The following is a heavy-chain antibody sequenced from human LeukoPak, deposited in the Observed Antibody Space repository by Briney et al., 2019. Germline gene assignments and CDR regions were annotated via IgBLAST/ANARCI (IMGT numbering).Heavy chain of an antibody. D-gene: IGHD1-26*01. Sequence: SETLSLTCTVSGYSIRSGFYWGWIRQPPGKGLEWIGEINHSGSTNYSPSLKSRVTISVDTSKNQFSLKLNSVTAADTAMYYCARQRSYYGSNWFDPWGQGTLVTVSS. V-gene: IGHV4-38-2*02. CDR3: ARQRSYYGSNWFDP. J-gene: IGHJ5*02. CDR1: GYSIRSGFY. CDR2: INHSGST.